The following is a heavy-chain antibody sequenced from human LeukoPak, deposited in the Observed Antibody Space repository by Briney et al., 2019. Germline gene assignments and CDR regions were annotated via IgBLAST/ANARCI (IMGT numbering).Heavy chain of an antibody. CDR2: IIPILGIA. Sequence: ASVKVSCKASGGTFSSYAISWARQAPGQGLEWMGRIIPILGIANYAQKFQGRVTITADKSTSTAYMELSSLRSEDTAVYYCARSIGTIAVAGTYYYYYGMDVWGQGTTVTVSS. V-gene: IGHV1-69*04. CDR3: ARSIGTIAVAGTYYYYYGMDV. CDR1: GGTFSSYA. D-gene: IGHD6-19*01. J-gene: IGHJ6*02.